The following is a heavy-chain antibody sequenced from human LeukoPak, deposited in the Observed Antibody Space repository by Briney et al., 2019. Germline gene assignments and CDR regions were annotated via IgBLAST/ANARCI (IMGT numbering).Heavy chain of an antibody. J-gene: IGHJ4*02. CDR2: IRYDGSNK. Sequence: GGSLRLSCAASGFTFSSYGMHWVRQAPGKGLEWMAFIRYDGSNKYYADSVKGRFTISRDNSKNTLYLQMNSLRAEDTAVYYCAAPATVTAQYYFDYWGQGTLVTVSS. CDR3: AAPATVTAQYYFDY. D-gene: IGHD4-11*01. V-gene: IGHV3-30*02. CDR1: GFTFSSYG.